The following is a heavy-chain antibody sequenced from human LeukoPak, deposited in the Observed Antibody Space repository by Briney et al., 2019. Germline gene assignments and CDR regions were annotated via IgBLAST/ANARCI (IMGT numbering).Heavy chain of an antibody. CDR3: AKGDAFDI. CDR2: ISYDGSNK. Sequence: GGSLRLSCAASGFTFSSYGMHWVRQAPGKGLEWVAVISYDGSNKYYADSVKGRFTISRDNSKNTLYLQMNSLRAEDTAVYYCAKGDAFDIWGQGTMVTVSS. CDR1: GFTFSSYG. J-gene: IGHJ3*02. V-gene: IGHV3-30*18.